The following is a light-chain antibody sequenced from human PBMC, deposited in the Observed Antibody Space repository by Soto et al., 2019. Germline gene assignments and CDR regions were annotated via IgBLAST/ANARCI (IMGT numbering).Light chain of an antibody. Sequence: QSALAQPPSASGSPGQSVTISCTGTSSDVGDNYVSWYQQHLGKAPKLIIYEVTLRPSGVPGLFSGYKSGNTASLTVSGLQADDEDDYYCSAYAGSNTFVFGTGTKLTVL. CDR1: SSDVGDNY. CDR3: SAYAGSNTFV. V-gene: IGLV2-8*01. CDR2: EVT. J-gene: IGLJ1*01.